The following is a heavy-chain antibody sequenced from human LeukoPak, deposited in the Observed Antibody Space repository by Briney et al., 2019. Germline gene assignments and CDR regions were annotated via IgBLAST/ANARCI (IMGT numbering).Heavy chain of an antibody. Sequence: SVKVSCKASGGTFSSYAISWVRQAPGQGLEWMGGIIPIFGTANYAQKFQGRVTFTADESTSTAYMELSSLRSEDTAVYYCAIDRREYSSGWYADYYGMDVWGQGTTVTVSS. CDR2: IIPIFGTA. J-gene: IGHJ6*02. CDR1: GGTFSSYA. CDR3: AIDRREYSSGWYADYYGMDV. D-gene: IGHD6-19*01. V-gene: IGHV1-69*13.